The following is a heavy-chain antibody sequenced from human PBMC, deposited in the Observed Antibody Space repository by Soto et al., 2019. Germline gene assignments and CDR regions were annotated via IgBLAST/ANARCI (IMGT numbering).Heavy chain of an antibody. Sequence: EVAVAQSGGGSVPPGGSLRLSCTTSGFTFRNHYMTWVRQAPGKGLEWVANIRGDGKLKFLAESVKGRFTISRDNAKNSVWLQMNSLRVDDTAVYFCAREVDAASDWGQGSLVTVSS. V-gene: IGHV3-7*03. CDR2: IRGDGKLK. J-gene: IGHJ1*01. CDR3: AREVDAASD. D-gene: IGHD5-18*01. CDR1: GFTFRNHY.